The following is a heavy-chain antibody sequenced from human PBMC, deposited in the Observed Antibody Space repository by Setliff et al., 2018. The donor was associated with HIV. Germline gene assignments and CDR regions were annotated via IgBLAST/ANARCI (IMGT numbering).Heavy chain of an antibody. CDR2: IVPIFGTA. V-gene: IGHV1-69*13. D-gene: IGHD3-10*01. J-gene: IGHJ4*02. Sequence: SVKVSCKVSGGTFRKYSMSWIRQAPGQGLEWMGGIVPIFGTAKYAQKFQGRVTITADESTSTVYMALSSLTSEDTAVYYCEREGSPIYYFDYWSQGTLVTVSS. CDR1: GGTFRKYS. CDR3: EREGSPIYYFDY.